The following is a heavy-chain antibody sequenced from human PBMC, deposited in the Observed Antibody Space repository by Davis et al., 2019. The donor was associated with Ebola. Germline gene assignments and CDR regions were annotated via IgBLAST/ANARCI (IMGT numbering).Heavy chain of an antibody. CDR3: ARYCHYTDCSYFDC. CDR2: FSASEGHT. J-gene: IGHJ4*02. CDR1: GFTFSNYD. V-gene: IGHV3-23*01. Sequence: PGGSLRLSCAASGFTFSNYDMSWVRHVPGKGLDWVSTFSASEGHTHYSDSVRGRFTISRDNSKNTLYVQMNSLRAEDTATYYCARYCHYTDCSYFDCWGQGTMVAVSS. D-gene: IGHD2-15*01.